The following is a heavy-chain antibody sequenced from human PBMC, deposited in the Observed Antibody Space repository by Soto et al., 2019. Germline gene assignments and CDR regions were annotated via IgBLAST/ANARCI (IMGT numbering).Heavy chain of an antibody. CDR3: ARSRQNSGFALDY. CDR1: GGSISSGGYY. Sequence: PSETLSLTCTVSGGSISSGGYYWSWIRQHPGKGLEWIGYIYYSGSTYYNPSLKSRVTISVDTSKNQFSLKLSSVTAADTAVYYCARSRQNSGFALDYWGQGTLVTVSS. CDR2: IYYSGST. J-gene: IGHJ4*02. D-gene: IGHD2-15*01. V-gene: IGHV4-31*03.